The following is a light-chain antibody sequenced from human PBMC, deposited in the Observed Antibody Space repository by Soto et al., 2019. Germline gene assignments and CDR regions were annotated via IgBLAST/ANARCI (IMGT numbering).Light chain of an antibody. CDR2: EVS. CDR1: SSDVGSYNL. CDR3: CSYAGSSTF. Sequence: QSVLTQPASVSGSPGQSITISCTGTSSDVGSYNLVSWYQQHPGKAPKLMIYEVSKRPSGVSNRFSGSKSGNTAPLTISGLQAEDEADYYCCSYAGSSTFFGTGTKVTVL. V-gene: IGLV2-23*02. J-gene: IGLJ1*01.